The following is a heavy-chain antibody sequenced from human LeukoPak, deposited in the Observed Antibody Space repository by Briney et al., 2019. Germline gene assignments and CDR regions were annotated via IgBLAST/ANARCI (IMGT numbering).Heavy chain of an antibody. CDR1: GFTFSSYW. CDR2: IKQDGSEK. V-gene: IGHV3-7*01. CDR3: ARQGFSGSYVH. J-gene: IGHJ4*02. Sequence: PGGSLRLPCAASGFTFSSYWMSWVRQAPGKGLEWVANIKQDGSEKYYVASVKGRFTISRDNAKNSLYLQMNSLRAEDTAVYYCARQGFSGSYVHWGQGTLVTVSS. D-gene: IGHD1-26*01.